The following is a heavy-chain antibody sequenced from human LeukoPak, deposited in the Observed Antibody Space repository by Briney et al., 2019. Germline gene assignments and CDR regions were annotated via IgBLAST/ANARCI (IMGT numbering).Heavy chain of an antibody. CDR2: INTDGSST. J-gene: IGHJ4*02. V-gene: IGHV3-74*01. D-gene: IGHD5-18*01. CDR1: GFTFSSYW. Sequence: GGSLRLSCAASGFTFSSYWMHWVREAPGKGLVWVSRINTDGSSTSYADSVKGRFTISRDNAKNTLYLQMNSLRAEDTAVYYCARDRVSGHSYGPIDYWGQGTLVTVSS. CDR3: ARDRVSGHSYGPIDY.